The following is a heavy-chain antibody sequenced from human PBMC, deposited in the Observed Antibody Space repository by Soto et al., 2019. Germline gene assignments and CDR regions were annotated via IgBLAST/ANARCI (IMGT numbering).Heavy chain of an antibody. CDR1: GFTFTSYW. CDR3: AKLYGDYGNWYFDL. V-gene: IGHV3-23*01. J-gene: IGHJ2*01. Sequence: GGSLRLSCAASGFTFTSYWMSWVRQAPGKGLEWVAAISGSGGSTYYADSVKGRFTISRDNSKNTLYLQMNSLRAEDTAVYYCAKLYGDYGNWYFDLWGRGTLVTVSS. CDR2: ISGSGGST. D-gene: IGHD4-17*01.